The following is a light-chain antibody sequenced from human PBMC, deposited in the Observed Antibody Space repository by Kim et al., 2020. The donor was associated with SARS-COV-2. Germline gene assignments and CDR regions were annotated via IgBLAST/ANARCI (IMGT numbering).Light chain of an antibody. CDR2: EDN. CDR1: SGSIASNY. Sequence: GKTVCVACTGSSGSIASNYVQWYQQRPGSAPTTVIYEDNQRPSGVPDRFSGSIDSSSNSASLTISGLKTEDEADYYCQSYDSSNRVFGGGTQLTVL. J-gene: IGLJ3*02. V-gene: IGLV6-57*02. CDR3: QSYDSSNRV.